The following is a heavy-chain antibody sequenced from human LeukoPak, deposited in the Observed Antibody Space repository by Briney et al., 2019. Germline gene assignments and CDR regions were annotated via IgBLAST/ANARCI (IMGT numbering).Heavy chain of an antibody. D-gene: IGHD2-2*03. V-gene: IGHV3-74*01. CDR1: GFTFSSYW. CDR3: SMDLSGAHDY. Sequence: SGGSLRLSCAASGFTFSSYWMHWVRQAPGKGLVWVSRVNTDGRTTNYADSVRGRFTTSRDNAENTLYLQMNSLRVEDTAVYYCSMDLSGAHDYWGQGSVVTVSS. CDR2: VNTDGRTT. J-gene: IGHJ4*02.